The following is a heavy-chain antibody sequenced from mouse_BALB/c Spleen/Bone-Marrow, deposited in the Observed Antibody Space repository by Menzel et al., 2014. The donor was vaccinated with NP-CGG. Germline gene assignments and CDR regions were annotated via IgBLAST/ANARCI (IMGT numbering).Heavy chain of an antibody. CDR2: INPGSGGT. D-gene: IGHD3-3*01. Sequence: QVQLQQSGAELVRPGTSVKVSCKASGYAFTNYLIEWVKQRPGQGLEWIGVINPGSGGTNYNEKFKGKATLTADKSSSTAYMQLSCLTSDDSAVYFCARRDDAMDYWGQGTSVTVSS. CDR1: GYAFTNYL. J-gene: IGHJ4*01. CDR3: ARRDDAMDY. V-gene: IGHV1-54*03.